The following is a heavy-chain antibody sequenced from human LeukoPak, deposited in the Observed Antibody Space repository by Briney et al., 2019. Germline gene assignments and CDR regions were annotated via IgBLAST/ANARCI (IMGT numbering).Heavy chain of an antibody. CDR1: GGSFSGYY. CDR2: INHSGST. CDR3: ARGGLVWFGRSLDY. V-gene: IGHV4-34*01. D-gene: IGHD3-10*01. Sequence: SETLSLTCAVYGGSFSGYYWSWIRQPPGKGLEWIGEINHSGSTNYNPSLKSRVTISVDTSKNQFSLKLSSVTAADTAVYYCARGGLVWFGRSLDYRGQGTLVTVSS. J-gene: IGHJ4*02.